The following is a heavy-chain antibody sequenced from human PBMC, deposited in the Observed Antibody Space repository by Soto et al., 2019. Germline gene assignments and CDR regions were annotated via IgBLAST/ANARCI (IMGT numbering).Heavy chain of an antibody. CDR3: AGTLRNYNIYRVI. J-gene: IGHJ4*02. V-gene: IGHV1-69*01. Sequence: QVQLVQSGAEVKKPGSSVKVSCKASGGPFSSYTFTWVRQAPGEGLEWVGGVIPTFGTSNYAQRFQGRVTITADEYSRTVCPEATNPTCEDRAIASCAGTLRNYNIYRVIWGQGTLVTVSS. D-gene: IGHD1-1*01. CDR2: VIPTFGTS. CDR1: GGPFSSYT.